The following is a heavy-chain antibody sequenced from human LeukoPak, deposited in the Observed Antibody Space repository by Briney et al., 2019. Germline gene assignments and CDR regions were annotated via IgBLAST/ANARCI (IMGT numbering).Heavy chain of an antibody. CDR1: GYSISSGYY. J-gene: IGHJ3*02. Sequence: ASETLSLTCAVSGYSISSGYYWGWIRQPPGKGLEWIGSIYHSGSTYYNPSLKSRVTISVDTSKNQFSLKLSSVTAADTAVYYCARDLGWLLAFDIWGQGTMVTVSS. CDR2: IYHSGST. V-gene: IGHV4-38-2*02. D-gene: IGHD3-3*01. CDR3: ARDLGWLLAFDI.